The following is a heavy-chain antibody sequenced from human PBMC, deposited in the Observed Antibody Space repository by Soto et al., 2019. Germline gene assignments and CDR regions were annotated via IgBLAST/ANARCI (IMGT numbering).Heavy chain of an antibody. CDR1: GFSLSGDG. CDR2: LWSDGIKT. D-gene: IGHD2-8*02. V-gene: IGHV3-33*01. CDR3: ARDLNYWSMRIDH. Sequence: SLRLCCTASGFSLSGDGLHWVRQAPGKGRGWVAGLWSDGIKTSYTDSVKGRFTISRDTSKNMLYLQMNSLGAEDTAVYYCARDLNYWSMRIDHWGQGTLVTVSS. J-gene: IGHJ4*02.